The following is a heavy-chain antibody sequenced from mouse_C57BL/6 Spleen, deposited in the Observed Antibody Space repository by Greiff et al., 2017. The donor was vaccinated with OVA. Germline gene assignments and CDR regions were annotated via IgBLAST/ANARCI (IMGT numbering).Heavy chain of an antibody. D-gene: IGHD6-1*01. J-gene: IGHJ3*01. CDR3: TGPPQCAY. CDR1: GYTFTDYE. Sequence: QVQLQQSGAELVRPGASVTLSCKASGYTFTDYEMHWVKQTPAHGLEWIGAIDPETGGTAYNQKFKGKAILTADKSSSTAYMELRSLTSEDSAVYYCTGPPQCAYWGQGTLVTVSA. CDR2: IDPETGGT. V-gene: IGHV1-15*01.